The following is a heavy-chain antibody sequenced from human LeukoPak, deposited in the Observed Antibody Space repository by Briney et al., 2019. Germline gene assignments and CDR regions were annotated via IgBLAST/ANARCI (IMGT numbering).Heavy chain of an antibody. Sequence: PSETLSPTCTVSGGSISSYYWSWIRQPPGKGLEWIGYIYYSGSTNYNPSLKSRVTISVDTSKNQFSLKLSSVTAADTAVYYCARALTGSIDYWGQGTLVTVSS. CDR1: GGSISSYY. CDR2: IYYSGST. V-gene: IGHV4-59*01. D-gene: IGHD3-9*01. J-gene: IGHJ4*02. CDR3: ARALTGSIDY.